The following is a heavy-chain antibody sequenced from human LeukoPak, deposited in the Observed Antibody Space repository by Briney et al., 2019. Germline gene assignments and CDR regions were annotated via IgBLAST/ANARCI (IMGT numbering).Heavy chain of an antibody. D-gene: IGHD5-12*01. Sequence: PGGSLRLSCAASGFTFSSYGMNWVRHVPGKGLEWVSYISHSSSSMYYADSLKGRFTISRDNAKNSLYLQMNSLRAEDTAVYYCARVKEASAFDVWGQGTMVTVSS. CDR1: GFTFSSYG. CDR2: ISHSSSSM. J-gene: IGHJ3*01. V-gene: IGHV3-21*05. CDR3: ARVKEASAFDV.